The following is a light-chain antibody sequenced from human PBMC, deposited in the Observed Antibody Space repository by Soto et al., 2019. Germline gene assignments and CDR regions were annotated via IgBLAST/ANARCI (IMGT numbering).Light chain of an antibody. CDR2: LGS. J-gene: IGKJ1*01. Sequence: DIVMTQSPLSLAVTPGEPASISCRSSQSPLHTDGYNYLDWYLQKPGQSPQLLIYLGSNRASGVTDRFSGSGSGTDFTLKISRVEAEDVGVYYCMQSLQTPRTFGQGTKVEIK. CDR1: QSPLHTDGYNY. V-gene: IGKV2-28*01. CDR3: MQSLQTPRT.